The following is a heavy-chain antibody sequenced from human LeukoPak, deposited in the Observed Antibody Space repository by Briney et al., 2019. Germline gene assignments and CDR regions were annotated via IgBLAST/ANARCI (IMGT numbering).Heavy chain of an antibody. J-gene: IGHJ4*02. Sequence: SQTLSLTCTVSGGSISSGSYYWSWIRQPAGKGLEWIGRIYTSGSTNYNPSLKSRVTMSVDTSKNQFSLKLSSVTAADTAVYYCAREGYCSSTSCYTAIVDYWGQGTLVTVSS. CDR3: AREGYCSSTSCYTAIVDY. V-gene: IGHV4-61*02. CDR1: GGSISSGSYY. CDR2: IYTSGST. D-gene: IGHD2-2*02.